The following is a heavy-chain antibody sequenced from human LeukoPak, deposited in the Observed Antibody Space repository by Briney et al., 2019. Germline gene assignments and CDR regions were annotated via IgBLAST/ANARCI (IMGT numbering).Heavy chain of an antibody. CDR1: GGSFSGYY. D-gene: IGHD6-6*01. J-gene: IGHJ6*03. CDR2: INHSGST. Sequence: SETPSLTCAVYGGSFSGYYWSWIRQPPGKGLEWIGEINHSGSTNYNPSLKSRVTISVDTSKNQFSLKLGSVTAADTAVYYCARPGIAARNYYYYYMDVWGKGTTVTVSS. V-gene: IGHV4-34*01. CDR3: ARPGIAARNYYYYYMDV.